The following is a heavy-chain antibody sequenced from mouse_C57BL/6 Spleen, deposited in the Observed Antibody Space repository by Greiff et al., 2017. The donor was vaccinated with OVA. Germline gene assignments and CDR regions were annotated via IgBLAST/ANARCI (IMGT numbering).Heavy chain of an antibody. CDR1: GFTFSSYA. CDR2: ISSGGDYI. V-gene: IGHV5-9-1*02. D-gene: IGHD2-5*01. Sequence: DVQLVESGEGLVKPGGSLKLSCAASGFTFSSYAMSWVRQTPEKRLEWVAYISSGGDYIYYADTVKGRFTISRDNARNTLYLQMSSLKSEDTAMYYCTRGDYSNYYFDDWGQGTTLTVSS. J-gene: IGHJ2*01. CDR3: TRGDYSNYYFDD.